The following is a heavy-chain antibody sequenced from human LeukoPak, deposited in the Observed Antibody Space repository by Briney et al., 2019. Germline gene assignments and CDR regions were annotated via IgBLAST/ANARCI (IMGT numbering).Heavy chain of an antibody. CDR3: ARGVEVSSYYFDY. CDR2: IYYTGST. Sequence: PSETLSLTCTISGDYISSYYYWSWIRQPPGKGLQWLGYIYYTGSTSYSPSLKSRVTISVDSSKNQFSLKLTSVTAADTAIYYCARGVEVSSYYFDYWGQGTLVTVSS. CDR1: GDYISSYYY. V-gene: IGHV4-59*01. J-gene: IGHJ4*02. D-gene: IGHD2-15*01.